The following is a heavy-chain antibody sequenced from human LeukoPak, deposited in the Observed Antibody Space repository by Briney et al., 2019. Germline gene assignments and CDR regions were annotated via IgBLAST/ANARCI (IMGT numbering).Heavy chain of an antibody. Sequence: SETLSLTCTVSGGSISSYYWSWVRQPPGKGLEWIGYIYYSGSTNYNPSLKSRVTISVDTPKNQFSLKLSSVTAADTAVYYCARLGGIAARRKAFDPWGQGTLVTVSS. CDR2: IYYSGST. D-gene: IGHD6-6*01. V-gene: IGHV4-59*08. CDR1: GGSISSYY. CDR3: ARLGGIAARRKAFDP. J-gene: IGHJ5*02.